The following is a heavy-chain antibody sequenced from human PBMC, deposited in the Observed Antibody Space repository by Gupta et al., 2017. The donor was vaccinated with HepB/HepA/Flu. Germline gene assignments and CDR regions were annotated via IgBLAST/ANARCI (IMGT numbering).Heavy chain of an antibody. CDR1: GYMFTSYY. J-gene: IGHJ4*02. Sequence: QVQLMQSGAEVKKPGASVKVSCKPSGYMFTSYYMNWVRQAPGEGLEWMGIINPSSGSTVYAQKFQGRVTMTRDTSTSTLYMELSSLTSEDTALYYCARDRDSATHFDYWGQGTLVTVSS. V-gene: IGHV1-46*01. CDR2: INPSSGST. CDR3: ARDRDSATHFDY. D-gene: IGHD4-4*01.